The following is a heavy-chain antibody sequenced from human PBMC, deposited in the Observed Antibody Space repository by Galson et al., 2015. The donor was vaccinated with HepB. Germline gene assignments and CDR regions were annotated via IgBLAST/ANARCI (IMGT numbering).Heavy chain of an antibody. CDR1: EYTFTSYY. D-gene: IGHD6-19*01. CDR3: ASGGGSSGWFFY. V-gene: IGHV1-46*01. J-gene: IGHJ4*02. CDR2: INPSGGST. Sequence: KASEYTFTSYYMHWVRQAPGQGLEWMGIINPSGGSTSYAQKLQGRVTMTTDTSTSTAYMELRSLRSDDTAVYYCASGGGSSGWFFYWGQGTLVTVSS.